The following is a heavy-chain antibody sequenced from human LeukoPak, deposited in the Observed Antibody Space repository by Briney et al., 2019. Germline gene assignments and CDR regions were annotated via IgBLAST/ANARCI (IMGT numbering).Heavy chain of an antibody. D-gene: IGHD2-2*01. Sequence: GGSLRLSCAASGFTLSNYAMSWVRQAPGKGLEWVSTIDVTTGGSYYADSVKGRITISRDTFQNTLYLQLNSLRVDDTAIYYCAKVNYYQPYFWGQGTLVTASS. V-gene: IGHV3-23*01. CDR1: GFTLSNYA. CDR2: IDVTTGGS. J-gene: IGHJ4*02. CDR3: AKVNYYQPYF.